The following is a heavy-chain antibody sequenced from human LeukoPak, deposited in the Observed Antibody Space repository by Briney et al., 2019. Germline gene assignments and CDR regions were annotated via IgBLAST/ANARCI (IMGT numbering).Heavy chain of an antibody. CDR1: GFTFSSYA. CDR2: ISGSGGST. V-gene: IGHV3-23*01. Sequence: PGGSLRLSCAASGFTFSSYAMSWVRQAPGKGLEWVLAISGSGGSTYYADSVKGWFTISRDNSKNTLYLQMNSLRAEDTAVYYCAKARASMAVAGPFDYWGRGTLVTVSS. J-gene: IGHJ4*02. CDR3: AKARASMAVAGPFDY. D-gene: IGHD6-19*01.